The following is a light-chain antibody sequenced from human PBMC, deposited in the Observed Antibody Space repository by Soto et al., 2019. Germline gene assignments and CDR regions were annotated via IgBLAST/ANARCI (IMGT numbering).Light chain of an antibody. J-gene: IGKJ3*01. Sequence: DIQMTQSPASLSSSLLDIVTITCQASQDISNYLNWYQQKPGKAPKLLIYDASNLETGVPSRFSGSGSGTDFTFTISSLQPEDIATYYCQQYDNPPLFTFGPGTKVDIK. CDR2: DAS. CDR1: QDISNY. V-gene: IGKV1-33*01. CDR3: QQYDNPPLFT.